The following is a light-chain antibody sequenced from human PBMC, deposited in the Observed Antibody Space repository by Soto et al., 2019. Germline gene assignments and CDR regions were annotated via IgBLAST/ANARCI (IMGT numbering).Light chain of an antibody. J-gene: IGLJ2*01. V-gene: IGLV2-14*01. CDR3: CSYTSSTNLV. Sequence: QSALTQPASVSGSLGQSITISCTGTSNDVGGYNYVSWYQQHPGKAPKLMISEVYYRPSGVSDRFSGSKSGSTASLTISGLQAEDEADYYCCSYTSSTNLVFGGGTKLTVL. CDR2: EVY. CDR1: SNDVGGYNY.